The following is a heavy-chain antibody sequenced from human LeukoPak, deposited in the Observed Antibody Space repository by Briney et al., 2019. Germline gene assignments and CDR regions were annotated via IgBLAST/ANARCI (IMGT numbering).Heavy chain of an antibody. CDR1: GFTFSGSA. D-gene: IGHD3-22*01. CDR3: TTYDSSGEYFDY. J-gene: IGHJ4*02. Sequence: GGSLRLSRAASGFTFSGSAMHWVRQASGKGLEWVGRIRSKANSYATAYAASVKGRFTISRDDSKNTAYLQMNSLKTEDTAVYYCTTYDSSGEYFDYWGQGTLVTVSS. CDR2: IRSKANSYAT. V-gene: IGHV3-73*01.